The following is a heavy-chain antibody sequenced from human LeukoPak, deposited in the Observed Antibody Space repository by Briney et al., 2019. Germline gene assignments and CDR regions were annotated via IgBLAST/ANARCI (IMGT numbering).Heavy chain of an antibody. J-gene: IGHJ6*03. Sequence: GGSLRLSCAASGFTFSSYWMSWVRQAPGKGLEWVANINQDGSGEYYVDSVKGRFTLSRDNAKNSLSLQLNSLRVEDTAVYYCAKNRGAGSHYYYHMNVWGKGTTVTVSS. CDR2: INQDGSGE. D-gene: IGHD1-26*01. CDR3: AKNRGAGSHYYYHMNV. CDR1: GFTFSSYW. V-gene: IGHV3-7*03.